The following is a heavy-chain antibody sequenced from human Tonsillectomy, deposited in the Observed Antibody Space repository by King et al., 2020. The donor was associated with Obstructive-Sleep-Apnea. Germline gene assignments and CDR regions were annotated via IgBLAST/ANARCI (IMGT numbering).Heavy chain of an antibody. Sequence: VQLVESGAEVKKPGEALRISCKGSGYSFTSYWISWVRQMPGEGLEWMGRIDPSDSYTKHSPSFQGHVTISADKSCSTAYLQWGSLKAPDTAMYYCARHGGNSSFDYWGQGTLVTVSS. CDR2: IDPSDSYT. J-gene: IGHJ4*02. D-gene: IGHD4-23*01. CDR1: GYSFTSYW. CDR3: ARHGGNSSFDY. V-gene: IGHV5-10-1*03.